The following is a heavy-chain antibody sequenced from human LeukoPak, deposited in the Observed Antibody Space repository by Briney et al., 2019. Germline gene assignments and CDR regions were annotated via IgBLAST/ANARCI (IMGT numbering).Heavy chain of an antibody. CDR3: AKTTGRYDFDD. D-gene: IGHD1-1*01. J-gene: IGHJ4*01. Sequence: GGSLRLSCAASGFTFSSCAMTWVRQAPGKGLEWVSGISGSGGRTYYADPVKGRFTISRDDSKNTLYLQMNSLRAEDTAVYYCAKTTGRYDFDDWGHGTLVTVSS. CDR2: ISGSGGRT. V-gene: IGHV3-23*01. CDR1: GFTFSSCA.